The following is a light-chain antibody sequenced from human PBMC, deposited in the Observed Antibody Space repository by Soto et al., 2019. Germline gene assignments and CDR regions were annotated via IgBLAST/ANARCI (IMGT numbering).Light chain of an antibody. CDR3: VLYVGSGIWV. Sequence: QTVVTQEPSFSVSPGGTVTRTCGLSSGSVSTSHFPNWYQQTPGQPPRTLIYGTKTRSSGVPDRFSGSILGIRAALTITGAQADDASDYYCVLYVGSGIWVFGGGTKLTVL. J-gene: IGLJ3*02. V-gene: IGLV8-61*01. CDR2: GTK. CDR1: SGSVSTSHF.